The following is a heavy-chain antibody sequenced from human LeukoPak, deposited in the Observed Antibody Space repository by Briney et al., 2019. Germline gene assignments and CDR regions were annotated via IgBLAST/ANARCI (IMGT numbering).Heavy chain of an antibody. CDR3: ARDRVSSGYGDYLDY. D-gene: IGHD4-17*01. Sequence: PGGSLRLSCAVSGFTFSSYEKNWVRQAPGKGLEWVSYISSSGTTIYYADSVKSRFTISRDNAKNSLYLQMHSLRAEDTAVYYCARDRVSSGYGDYLDYWGQGTLVTVSS. J-gene: IGHJ4*02. CDR1: GFTFSSYE. CDR2: ISSSGTTI. V-gene: IGHV3-48*03.